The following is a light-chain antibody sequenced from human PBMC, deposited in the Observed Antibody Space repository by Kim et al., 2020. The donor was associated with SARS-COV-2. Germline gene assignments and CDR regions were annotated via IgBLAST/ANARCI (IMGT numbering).Light chain of an antibody. V-gene: IGLV3-19*01. CDR3: NSRDSSGNHYV. CDR2: GKN. CDR1: SLRSYY. J-gene: IGLJ1*01. Sequence: LGQTIRITCQGDSLRSYYARWYQQKPGQAPVLVIYGKNNRPSGIPDRFSGSSSGNTASLTITGAQAEDEADYYCNSRDSSGNHYVFGTGTKVTVL.